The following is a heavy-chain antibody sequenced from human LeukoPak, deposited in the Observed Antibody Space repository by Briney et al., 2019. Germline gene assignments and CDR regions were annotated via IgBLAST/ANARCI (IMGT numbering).Heavy chain of an antibody. V-gene: IGHV1-46*01. D-gene: IGHD4-23*01. CDR2: INPSGGST. J-gene: IGHJ4*02. Sequence: GASVKVSCKASGYTFTSYYMHWVRQAPGQGLEWMGIINPSGGSTSYAQKFQGRVTMTRDTSTSTVYMELSSLRPEDTAVYYCARDPSPYGGNYYFDYWGQGTLVTVSS. CDR3: ARDPSPYGGNYYFDY. CDR1: GYTFTSYY.